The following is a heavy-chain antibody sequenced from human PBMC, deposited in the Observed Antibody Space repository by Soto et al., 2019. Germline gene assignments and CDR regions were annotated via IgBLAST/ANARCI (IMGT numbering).Heavy chain of an antibody. D-gene: IGHD2-15*01. V-gene: IGHV1-18*01. J-gene: IGHJ4*02. CDR3: ARDRVDIVVVVAAPESYFDY. CDR2: ISAYNGNT. CDR1: GYTFTSYG. Sequence: EASVKVSCKASGYTFTSYGISWVRQAPGQGLEWMGWISAYNGNTNYAQKLQGRVTMTTDTSTSTAYMELRSLRSDDTAVYYCARDRVDIVVVVAAPESYFDYWGQGTLVTVSS.